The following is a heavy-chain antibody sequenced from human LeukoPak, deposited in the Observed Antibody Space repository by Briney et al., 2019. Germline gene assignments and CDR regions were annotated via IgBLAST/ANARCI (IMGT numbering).Heavy chain of an antibody. V-gene: IGHV4-59*01. CDR1: GGSISTYY. CDR2: IYYTGST. CDR3: ARGGNYWPQWWFDP. J-gene: IGHJ5*02. Sequence: SETLSLTCTVSGGSISTYYWSWIRQPLGKGLEWIGYIYYTGSTSYNPSLKSRVTMSLDASKNQFSLELNSVTPADTAVYYCARGGNYWPQWWFDPWGRGTLVSVSS. D-gene: IGHD1-26*01.